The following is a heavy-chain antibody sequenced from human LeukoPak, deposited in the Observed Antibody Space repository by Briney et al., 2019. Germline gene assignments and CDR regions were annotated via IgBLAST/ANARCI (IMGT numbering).Heavy chain of an antibody. CDR1: GFTFSSYA. CDR2: ISGSGGST. D-gene: IGHD3-22*01. CDR3: AKDKGETDSVPYYYGMDV. Sequence: GGSLRLSCAASGFTFSSYAMSWVRQAPGKGLEWVSAISGSGGSTYYADSVKGRFTISRDNSKNTLYLQMNSLRAEDTAVYYCAKDKGETDSVPYYYGMDVWGQGTTVTVSS. V-gene: IGHV3-23*01. J-gene: IGHJ6*02.